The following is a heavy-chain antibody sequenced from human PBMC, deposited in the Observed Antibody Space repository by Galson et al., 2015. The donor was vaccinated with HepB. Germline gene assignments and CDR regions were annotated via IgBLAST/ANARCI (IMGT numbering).Heavy chain of an antibody. CDR2: ISSSGSTI. V-gene: IGHV3-11*01. CDR1: GFTFSDYY. Sequence: SLRLSCAASGFTFSDYYMSWIRQAPGKGLEWVSYISSSGSTIYYADSVKGRFTISRDNAKNSLYLQMNSLRAEDTAVYYCARGPYCSSTSCYLFDPWGQGTLVTVSS. D-gene: IGHD2-2*01. J-gene: IGHJ5*02. CDR3: ARGPYCSSTSCYLFDP.